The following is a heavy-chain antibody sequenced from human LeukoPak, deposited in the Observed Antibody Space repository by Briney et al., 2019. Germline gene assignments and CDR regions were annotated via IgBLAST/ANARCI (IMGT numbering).Heavy chain of an antibody. CDR1: GYTFTSYG. V-gene: IGHV1-18*01. Sequence: ASVKVSCKASGYTFTSYGISWVRQAPGQGLEWMGWISAYNGNTNYAQKLQGRVTMTTDTSTSTAYMEPRSLRSDDTAVYYCARGGPEYDFWSGYYSDWGQGTLVTVSS. CDR3: ARGGPEYDFWSGYYSD. J-gene: IGHJ4*02. D-gene: IGHD3-3*01. CDR2: ISAYNGNT.